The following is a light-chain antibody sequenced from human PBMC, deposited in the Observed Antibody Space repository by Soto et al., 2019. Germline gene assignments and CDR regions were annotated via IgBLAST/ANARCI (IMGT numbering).Light chain of an antibody. CDR3: VAWDDSLNGWV. J-gene: IGLJ3*02. V-gene: IGLV1-36*01. CDR2: YDD. CDR1: SSNIGNKV. Sequence: QLVLTQPPSVSEAPRQRVTISCSGGSSNIGNKVVNWYQQLPGKAPKLLIYYDDLLPSGVSDRFSGSKSGTSASLAISGLQSEDEADYYCVAWDDSLNGWVFGGGTKLTVL.